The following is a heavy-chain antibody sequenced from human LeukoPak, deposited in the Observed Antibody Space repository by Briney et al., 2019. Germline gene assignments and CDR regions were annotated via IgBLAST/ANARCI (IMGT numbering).Heavy chain of an antibody. J-gene: IGHJ4*02. Sequence: GSLRLSCAASGFTFSSYAMHWVRQAPGKGLEWVAVISYDGSNKYYADSVKGRFTIPRDNSKNTLYLQMNSLKTEDTAVYYCTTRTFDRSGSYYKGDYWGQGTLVTVSS. CDR3: TTRTFDRSGSYYKGDY. CDR1: GFTFSSYA. CDR2: ISYDGSNK. D-gene: IGHD3-10*01. V-gene: IGHV3-30*04.